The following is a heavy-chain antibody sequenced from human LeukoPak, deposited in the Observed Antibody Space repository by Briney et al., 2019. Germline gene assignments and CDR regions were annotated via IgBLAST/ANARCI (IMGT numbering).Heavy chain of an antibody. J-gene: IGHJ4*02. CDR2: INHSGST. Sequence: SETLSLTCAVYGGSFSGYYWSWIRQPPGKGLEWIGEINHSGSTNYNPSLKSRVTISVDTSKNQFSLKLSSVTAADTAVYYCAREVRDGYNYFDYWGQGTLVTVSS. CDR1: GGSFSGYY. V-gene: IGHV4-34*01. CDR3: AREVRDGYNYFDY. D-gene: IGHD5-24*01.